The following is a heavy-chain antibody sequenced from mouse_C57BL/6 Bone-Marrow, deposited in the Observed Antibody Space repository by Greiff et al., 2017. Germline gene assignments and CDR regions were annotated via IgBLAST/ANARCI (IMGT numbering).Heavy chain of an antibody. Sequence: VQLQQPGAELVKPGASVKMSCKASGYTFTSYWITWVKQRPGQGLEWIGDIYPGSGSNNYNEKFKSKATLTVDTSSSTAYMQLSSLTSEYSAVYYCARPGDYDGYAMDYWGQGTSVTVSS. CDR1: GYTFTSYW. J-gene: IGHJ4*01. CDR2: IYPGSGSN. V-gene: IGHV1-55*01. CDR3: ARPGDYDGYAMDY. D-gene: IGHD2-4*01.